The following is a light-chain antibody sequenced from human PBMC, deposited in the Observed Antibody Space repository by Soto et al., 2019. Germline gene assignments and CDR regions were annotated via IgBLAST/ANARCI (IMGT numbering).Light chain of an antibody. CDR3: TSYTSSTANYV. J-gene: IGLJ1*01. V-gene: IGLV2-14*01. Sequence: QSALTQPASVSGSPGQSITFSCTGTSSDIGCYNYVSWYQQHPGKAPKLMIYEVSNRPSGVSDRFSGSKSGNTASLTISGLQDEDEADYYCTSYTSSTANYVFGTGTKLTVL. CDR1: SSDIGCYNY. CDR2: EVS.